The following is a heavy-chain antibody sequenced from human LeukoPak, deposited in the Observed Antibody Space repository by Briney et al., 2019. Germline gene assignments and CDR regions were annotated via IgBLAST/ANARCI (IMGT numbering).Heavy chain of an antibody. CDR3: ASPNYYDSSAYYYAFDY. J-gene: IGHJ4*02. CDR2: ISSSSSYI. Sequence: GGSLRLSCAASGFTFSSYAMSWVRQAPGKGLEWVSSISSSSSYIYYADSVKGRFTISRDNSKNTLYLQINSLRAEDTAVYYCASPNYYDSSAYYYAFDYWGQGTLVTVSS. CDR1: GFTFSSYA. D-gene: IGHD3-22*01. V-gene: IGHV3-21*01.